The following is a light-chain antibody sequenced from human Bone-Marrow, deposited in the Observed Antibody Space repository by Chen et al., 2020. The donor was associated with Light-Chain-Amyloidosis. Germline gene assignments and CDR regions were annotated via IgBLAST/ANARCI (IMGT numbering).Light chain of an antibody. J-gene: IGLJ3*02. CDR2: DNH. V-gene: IGLV1-51*01. CDR3: GAWGITLGARV. Sequence: QSVLTQPPSVSAAPGQSVTISCSGDISNIGKNYVSWYQQYPGTAPTLLIFDNHQRPSGIPDRCSGSPSGTSATLVISGLQTGDAADYYCGAWGITLGARVFGGGTKLTVL. CDR1: ISNIGKNY.